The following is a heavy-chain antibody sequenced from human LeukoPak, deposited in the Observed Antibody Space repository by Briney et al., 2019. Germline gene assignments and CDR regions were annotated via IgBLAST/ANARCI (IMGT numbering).Heavy chain of an antibody. CDR1: GFSFSSYG. Sequence: PGTSLRLSCAASGFSFSSYGMHWVRQAPGRGLDWVAAISQDGTKTHYAESVKGRFTISRDNLKNLMYLQMNSLRAEDTALYYCAETGPTDFWGQGTLVTVSS. CDR2: ISQDGTKT. D-gene: IGHD3-9*01. V-gene: IGHV3-30*03. J-gene: IGHJ4*02. CDR3: AETGPTDF.